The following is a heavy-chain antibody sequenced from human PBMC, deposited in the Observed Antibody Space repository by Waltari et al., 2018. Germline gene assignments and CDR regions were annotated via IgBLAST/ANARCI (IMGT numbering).Heavy chain of an antibody. CDR3: ARGLVSGPFDS. J-gene: IGHJ4*02. D-gene: IGHD2-21*01. CDR2: VVPILDST. V-gene: IGHV1-69*04. CDR1: GCTFSSYG. Sequence: QVQLVQSGAEVKKPGSSVRVSCNVSGCTFSSYGINWVRQAPGQGFEWMARVVPILDSTNYAETFQGRVTVTADKSTTTAYMELTSLRSEDTAVYYCARGLVSGPFDSWGQGTLVTVSS.